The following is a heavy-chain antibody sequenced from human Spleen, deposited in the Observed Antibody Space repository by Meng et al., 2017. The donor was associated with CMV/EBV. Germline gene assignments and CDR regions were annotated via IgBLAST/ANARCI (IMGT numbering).Heavy chain of an antibody. CDR3: ARNGDAYSFDI. J-gene: IGHJ3*02. V-gene: IGHV4-61*01. CDR2: ITYSGST. CDR1: GGSVSSSSSY. Sequence: GSLRLSCTVSGGSVSSSSSYWSWIRQPPGEGLEWIGYITYSGSTNYNPSLKSRVTISLDTSKNQFSLKLSSVTAADTAVYYCARNGDAYSFDIWGQGTMVTVSS. D-gene: IGHD7-27*01.